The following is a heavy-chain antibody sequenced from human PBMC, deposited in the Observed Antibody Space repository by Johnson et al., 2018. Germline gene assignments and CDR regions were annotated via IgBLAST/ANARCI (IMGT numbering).Heavy chain of an antibody. CDR2: IYSGGST. CDR1: GFTFSSYW. CDR3: ATKIGYSSGWGLFQH. D-gene: IGHD6-19*01. J-gene: IGHJ1*01. Sequence: VQLVESGGGLVQPGGSLRLSCAASGFTFSSYWMSWVRQAPGTGLEWVSVIYSGGSTYYAYSVKGRFSISRDNSKNTLYLQMNSLRDEDTAVYYCATKIGYSSGWGLFQHWGQGTLVTVSS. V-gene: IGHV3-66*02.